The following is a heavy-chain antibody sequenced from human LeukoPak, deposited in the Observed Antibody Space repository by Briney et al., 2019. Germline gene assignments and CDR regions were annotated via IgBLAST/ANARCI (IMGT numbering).Heavy chain of an antibody. Sequence: GESLKISCKGSGYIFTNYHIAWVRQMPGKGLEWMGIIFPGDSDTRYSPSFQGQVTISADKSINTAYLQWNSLKASDTAMYYCARGAPFDYWGQGTLVTVSS. J-gene: IGHJ4*02. V-gene: IGHV5-51*03. CDR2: IFPGDSDT. CDR1: GYIFTNYH. CDR3: ARGAPFDY.